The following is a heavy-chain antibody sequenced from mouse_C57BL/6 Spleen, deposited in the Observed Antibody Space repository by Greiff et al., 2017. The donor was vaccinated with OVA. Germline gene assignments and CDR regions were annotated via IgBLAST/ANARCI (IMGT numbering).Heavy chain of an antibody. Sequence: QVTLKESGAELVRPGASVKMSCKASGYTFTSYNMHWVKQTPRQGLEWIGAIYPGNGDTSYNQKFKGKATLTVDKSSSTAYMQLSSLAAEDSAVYCCARCLYDYDGGPFDDWGQGTTLTVSS. CDR2: IYPGNGDT. CDR1: GYTFTSYN. V-gene: IGHV1-12*01. J-gene: IGHJ2*01. D-gene: IGHD2-4*01. CDR3: ARCLYDYDGGPFDD.